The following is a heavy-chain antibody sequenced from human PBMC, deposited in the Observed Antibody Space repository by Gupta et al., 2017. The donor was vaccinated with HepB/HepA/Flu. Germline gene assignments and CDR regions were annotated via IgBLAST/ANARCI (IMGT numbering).Heavy chain of an antibody. D-gene: IGHD1-26*01. V-gene: IGHV5-51*01. CDR2: IYPGDLDT. J-gene: IGHJ1*01. CDR3: ARHEGKVGVTGYFQE. CDR1: GYSFTKSV. Sequence: EVQLAQSGAEVKQPGESLKISCKGSGYSFTKSVIAWVRQMPGKGLEWMGFIYPGDLDTRYSPSFQGQVTISVDKSISTTYLQFNRLKASDTATYYCARHEGKVGVTGYFQEWGQGTLVTVSS.